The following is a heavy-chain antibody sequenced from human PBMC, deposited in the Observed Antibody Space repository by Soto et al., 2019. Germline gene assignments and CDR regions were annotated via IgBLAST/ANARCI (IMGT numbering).Heavy chain of an antibody. CDR2: IYYSGST. J-gene: IGHJ4*02. V-gene: IGHV4-39*01. D-gene: IGHD1-26*01. Sequence: QLQLQESGPGLVKPSETLSLTCTVSGGSISSSSYYWGWIRQPPGKGLEWIGSIYYSGSTYYNPSLKSRVTISVDTSKNQFSLKLSSVTAADTAVYYCARQPGSGSYLFDYWGQGTLVTVSS. CDR1: GGSISSSSYY. CDR3: ARQPGSGSYLFDY.